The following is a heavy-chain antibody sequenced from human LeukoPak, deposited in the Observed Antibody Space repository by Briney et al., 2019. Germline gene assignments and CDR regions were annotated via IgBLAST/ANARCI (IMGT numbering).Heavy chain of an antibody. CDR3: AKDPLAVAGTVFDY. D-gene: IGHD6-19*01. V-gene: IGHV3-21*04. CDR2: ITSGTTYI. J-gene: IGHJ4*02. CDR1: GFTFSTYT. Sequence: GGSLRLSCAASGFTFSTYTMNWVRQAPGKGLEWVSSITSGTTYIYYADSVKGRFTISRDNSKNTLYLQMNSLRAEDTAVYYCAKDPLAVAGTVFDYWGQGTLVTVSS.